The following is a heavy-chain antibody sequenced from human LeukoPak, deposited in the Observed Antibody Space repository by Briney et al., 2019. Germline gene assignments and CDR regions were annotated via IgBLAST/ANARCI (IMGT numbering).Heavy chain of an antibody. CDR3: ARGSGSYHEDFDY. V-gene: IGHV3-30*04. J-gene: IGHJ4*02. CDR2: ISYDGSNK. Sequence: GRSLRLSCAASGFTFSSYAMHWVRQAPGKGLEWVAVISYDGSNKYYADSVKGRFTISRDNSKNTLYLQMNSLRAEDTAVYYCARGSGSYHEDFDYWGQGTLVTVSS. CDR1: GFTFSSYA. D-gene: IGHD1-26*01.